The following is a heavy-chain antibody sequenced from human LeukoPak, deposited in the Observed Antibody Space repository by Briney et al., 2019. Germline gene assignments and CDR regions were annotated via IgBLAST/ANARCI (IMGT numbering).Heavy chain of an antibody. CDR2: IKQDGSEK. CDR1: GFTFSSYW. V-gene: IGHV3-7*01. D-gene: IGHD6-6*01. Sequence: GGSLRLSCAASGFTFSSYWMSWVRQAPGKGLEWVANIKQDGSEKYYVDSVKGRFTISRDKSKKTLYLQMNSLRAEDTAVYYCAKDNQYKLAGPYFFDYWGQGTLVTVSS. J-gene: IGHJ4*02. CDR3: AKDNQYKLAGPYFFDY.